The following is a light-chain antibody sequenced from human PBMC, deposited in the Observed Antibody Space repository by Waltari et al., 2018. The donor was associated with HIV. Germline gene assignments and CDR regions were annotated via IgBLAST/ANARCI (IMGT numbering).Light chain of an antibody. V-gene: IGLV1-47*01. CDR1: DSTIGSHY. Sequence: QAVLTQTPSASASPGQKITIPCSGSDSTIGSHYVSWYHQFPGRAPKLLLYKNNQRSSGVPDRFSGSKSGTSASLTISGLRSEDEGTYFCGAWDDNLRGVFGGGTRVTVL. CDR2: KNN. CDR3: GAWDDNLRGV. J-gene: IGLJ2*01.